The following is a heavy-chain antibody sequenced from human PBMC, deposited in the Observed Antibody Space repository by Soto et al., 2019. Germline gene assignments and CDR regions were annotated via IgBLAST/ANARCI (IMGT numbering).Heavy chain of an antibody. CDR1: GFTFDDYA. V-gene: IGHV3-9*01. Sequence: PGGSLRLSCAASGFTFDDYAMHWVRQAPGKGLEWVSGISWNSGSIGYADSVKGRFTISRDNAKNSLYLQMNSLRAEDTALYYCAKDMYDYVSSEPLDAFDIWGQGTMVTVSS. D-gene: IGHD3-22*01. CDR2: ISWNSGSI. J-gene: IGHJ3*02. CDR3: AKDMYDYVSSEPLDAFDI.